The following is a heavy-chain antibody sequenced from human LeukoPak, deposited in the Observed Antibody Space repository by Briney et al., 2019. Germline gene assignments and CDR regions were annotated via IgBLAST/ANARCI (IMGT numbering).Heavy chain of an antibody. CDR2: INPNSGGA. Sequence: GASVKVSCKASGYTFTGYYMHWVRQAPGQGLEWMGWINPNSGGANYAQKFQGWVTMTRDTSISTAYMELSRLRSDDTAVYYCARGMPTGDYHPRRNWFDPWGQGTLVTVSS. CDR3: ARGMPTGDYHPRRNWFDP. CDR1: GYTFTGYY. J-gene: IGHJ5*02. D-gene: IGHD7-27*01. V-gene: IGHV1-2*04.